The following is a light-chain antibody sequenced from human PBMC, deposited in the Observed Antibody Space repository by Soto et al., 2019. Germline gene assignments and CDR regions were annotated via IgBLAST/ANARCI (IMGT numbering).Light chain of an antibody. V-gene: IGLV2-14*01. J-gene: IGLJ2*01. CDR3: SSYTSRSALGV. CDR2: EVT. CDR1: SSDVGNYNY. Sequence: QSALTQPASVSGSPGQSITISCTGTSSDVGNYNYVSWYQQHPGKAPKLMIYEVTYRPSGISNRFSGSKSGNTASLTISGLQAEDEADYYCSSYTSRSALGVFGGGTKLTVL.